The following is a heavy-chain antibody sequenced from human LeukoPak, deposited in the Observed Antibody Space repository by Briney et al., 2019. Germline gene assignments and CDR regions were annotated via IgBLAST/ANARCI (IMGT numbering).Heavy chain of an antibody. CDR3: ARSRDGYNFGY. CDR2: IYYSGST. D-gene: IGHD5-24*01. J-gene: IGHJ4*02. V-gene: IGHV4-59*08. CDR1: GGSISSYY. Sequence: PSETLSLTCTVSGGSISSYYWSWLRQPPGKGLEWIGYIYYSGSTNYNPSLKSRVTISVDTSKNQFSLKLSSVTAADTAVYYCARSRDGYNFGYWGQGTLVTVSS.